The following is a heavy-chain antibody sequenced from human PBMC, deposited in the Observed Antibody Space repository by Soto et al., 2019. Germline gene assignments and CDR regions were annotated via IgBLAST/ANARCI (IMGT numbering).Heavy chain of an antibody. CDR3: ARDVYSSSWADAFDI. V-gene: IGHV1-18*04. CDR1: GYTFTSYG. J-gene: IGHJ3*02. D-gene: IGHD6-13*01. CDR2: ISAYNGNT. Sequence: ASVKVSCKASGYTFTSYGISWVRQAPGQGLEWMGWISAYNGNTNYAQKLQGRATMTTDTSTSTAYMELRSLRSDDTAVYYCARDVYSSSWADAFDIWGQGTMVTVSS.